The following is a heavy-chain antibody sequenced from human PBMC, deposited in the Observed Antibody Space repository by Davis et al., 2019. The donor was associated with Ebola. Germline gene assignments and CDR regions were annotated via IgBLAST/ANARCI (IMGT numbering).Heavy chain of an antibody. CDR1: GFTFSSYA. V-gene: IGHV3-23*01. D-gene: IGHD3-3*01. Sequence: GESLKISCAASGFTFSSYAMSWVRQAPGKGLEWVSAISGSGGSTYYADSVKGRFTISRDNSKNTLYLQMNSLRAEDTAVYYCARDWPVKVDFWSGYYNPSYYFDYWGQGTLVTVSS. CDR2: ISGSGGST. CDR3: ARDWPVKVDFWSGYYNPSYYFDY. J-gene: IGHJ4*02.